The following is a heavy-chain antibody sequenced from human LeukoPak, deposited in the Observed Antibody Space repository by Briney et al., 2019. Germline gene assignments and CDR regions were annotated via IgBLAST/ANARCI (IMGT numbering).Heavy chain of an antibody. CDR1: GGSISSGGYY. D-gene: IGHD3-22*01. J-gene: IGHJ4*02. CDR3: ARMKFYYDSSGYYLYYFDY. CDR2: IYYSGST. V-gene: IGHV4-30-4*08. Sequence: SETLSLTCTVSGGSISSGGYYWSWIRQHPGKGLEWIGYIYYSGSTYYNPSLKSRVTISIDTSKNQFSLKLSSATAADTAVYYCARMKFYYDSSGYYLYYFDYWGQGTLVTVSS.